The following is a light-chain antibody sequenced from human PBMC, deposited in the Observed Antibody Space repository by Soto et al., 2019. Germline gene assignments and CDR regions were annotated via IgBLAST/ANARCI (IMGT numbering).Light chain of an antibody. CDR2: EVS. J-gene: IGLJ7*01. CDR1: SSDVVTYKY. V-gene: IGLV2-14*01. Sequence: QSALTQPASVSGSPGQSIAISCTGTSSDVVTYKYVSWYKQHPGKAPKLMIYEVSIRPSGVSDRFSGSKSGNTASLTISGLRPEDEAYYYCCSDAGRTTRVVFGGGTQLTGL. CDR3: CSDAGRTTRVV.